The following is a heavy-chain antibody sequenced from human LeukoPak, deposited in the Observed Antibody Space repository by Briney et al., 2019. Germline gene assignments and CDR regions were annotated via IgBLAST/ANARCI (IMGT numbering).Heavy chain of an antibody. CDR1: GFTVHSNY. CDR2: ISSSGSTI. Sequence: GGSLRLSCAASGFTVHSNYMSWVRQAPGKGLEWVSYISSSGSTIYYADSVKGRFTISRDNAKNSLYLQMNSLRAEDTAVYYCARGIAAAVTSGYFDYWGQGTLVTVSS. D-gene: IGHD6-13*01. J-gene: IGHJ4*02. V-gene: IGHV3-11*01. CDR3: ARGIAAAVTSGYFDY.